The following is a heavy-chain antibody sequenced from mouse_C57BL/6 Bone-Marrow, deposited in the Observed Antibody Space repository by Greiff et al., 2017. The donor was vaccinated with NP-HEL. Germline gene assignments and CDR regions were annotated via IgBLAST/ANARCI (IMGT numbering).Heavy chain of an antibody. CDR2: FHPYNDDT. CDR1: GYTFTTYP. CDR3: ARYYYGSSWGYFDV. J-gene: IGHJ1*03. Sequence: QVQLKQSGAELVKPGASVKMSCKASGYTFTTYPIEWMKQNHGKSLEWIGNFHPYNDDTKYNEKFKGKATLTVEKSSSTVYLELSRLTSDDSAVYYCARYYYGSSWGYFDVWGTGTTVTVSS. V-gene: IGHV1-47*01. D-gene: IGHD1-1*01.